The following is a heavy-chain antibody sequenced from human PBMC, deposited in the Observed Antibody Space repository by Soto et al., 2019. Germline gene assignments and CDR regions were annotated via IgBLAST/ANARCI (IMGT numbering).Heavy chain of an antibody. Sequence: PSETLSLTCTVSGGSISSYYWSWIRQPPGKGLEWIGYIYYSGSTNYSPSLKSRVTISVDTSKNQFSLKLSSVTAADTAVYYCARDQAVAGHDHYYYGMDVWGQGTTVTVSS. CDR3: ARDQAVAGHDHYYYGMDV. CDR1: GGSISSYY. CDR2: IYYSGST. D-gene: IGHD6-19*01. V-gene: IGHV4-59*01. J-gene: IGHJ6*02.